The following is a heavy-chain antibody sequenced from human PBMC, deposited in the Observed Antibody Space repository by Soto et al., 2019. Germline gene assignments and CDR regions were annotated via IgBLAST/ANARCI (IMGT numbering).Heavy chain of an antibody. CDR1: GYTFTGYY. J-gene: IGHJ6*02. V-gene: IGHV1-2*02. Sequence: QVQLVQSGSEVKEPGASVKVSCKASGYTFTGYYVLWVRQAPGQGPECMGWINPYTGGTNYAQKFQGRVTMTRDTSISTAYRELRKLISDDTAVYYCATQFHHCGGDCYRGPYFGMDVWGQGTTVTVSS. CDR2: INPYTGGT. D-gene: IGHD2-21*02. CDR3: ATQFHHCGGDCYRGPYFGMDV.